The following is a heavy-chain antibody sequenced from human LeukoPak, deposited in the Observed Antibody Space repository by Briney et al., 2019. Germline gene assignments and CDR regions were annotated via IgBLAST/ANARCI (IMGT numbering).Heavy chain of an antibody. J-gene: IGHJ4*02. Sequence: PGGSLRLSCAASGFTFSSYAISWVRQAPGKGLEWVSAISGSGGSTYYADSVKGRFTISRDNSKNTLYLQMNSLRAEDTAVYYCAKGTMVRGVIYDYWGQGTLVTVSS. CDR2: ISGSGGST. V-gene: IGHV3-23*01. CDR1: GFTFSSYA. D-gene: IGHD3-10*01. CDR3: AKGTMVRGVIYDY.